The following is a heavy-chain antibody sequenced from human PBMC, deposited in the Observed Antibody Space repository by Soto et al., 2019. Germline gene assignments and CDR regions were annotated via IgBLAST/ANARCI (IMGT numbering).Heavy chain of an antibody. Sequence: SETLSLTRPVSSASITRGASSWCWIRQPPGKGLEWIGYIYHSGSTYYNPSLKSRVTISVDRSKNQFSLKLSSVTAADTAVYYCARVPDYGGQGNLVTVSS. V-gene: IGHV4-30-2*01. CDR3: ARVPDY. J-gene: IGHJ4*02. CDR2: IYHSGST. CDR1: SASITRGASS.